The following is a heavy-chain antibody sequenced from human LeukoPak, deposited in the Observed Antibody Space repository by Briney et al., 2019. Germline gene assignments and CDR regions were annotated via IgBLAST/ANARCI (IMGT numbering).Heavy chain of an antibody. D-gene: IGHD3-22*01. CDR3: ARDKGYYYDSSGYPSTGN. CDR2: IYSGGST. Sequence: GGSLRLSCAASGFTVSSNYMSWVRQAPGKGLEWVSVIYSGGSTYYADSVKGRFTISRDNSKNTLYLQMNSLRAEDTAVYYCARDKGYYYDSSGYPSTGNWGQGTLVTVSS. CDR1: GFTVSSNY. J-gene: IGHJ4*02. V-gene: IGHV3-66*01.